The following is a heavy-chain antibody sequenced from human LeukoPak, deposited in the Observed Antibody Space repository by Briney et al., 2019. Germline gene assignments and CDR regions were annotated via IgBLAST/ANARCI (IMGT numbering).Heavy chain of an antibody. J-gene: IGHJ3*02. V-gene: IGHV3-23*01. D-gene: IGHD3-3*01. Sequence: GGSLRLSCAASGFTFSSYAMSWVRQAPGKGLEWVSAISGSGGSTYYADSVKGRFTISRDNSKNTLYLQMNSLRAEDTAVYYCANSVTIFAVVSSAFDIWGQGTMVTVSS. CDR2: ISGSGGST. CDR3: ANSVTIFAVVSSAFDI. CDR1: GFTFSSYA.